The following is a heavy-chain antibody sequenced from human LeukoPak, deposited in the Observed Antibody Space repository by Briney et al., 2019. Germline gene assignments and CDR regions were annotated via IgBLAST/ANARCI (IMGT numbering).Heavy chain of an antibody. CDR2: ISSSSSYI. CDR3: ARDQTGGDWKIAFDI. CDR1: GFTFSSYT. D-gene: IGHD2-21*02. J-gene: IGHJ3*02. V-gene: IGHV3-21*01. Sequence: GGSLRLSCAASGFTFSSYTMNWVRQAPGKGLEWVSSISSSSSYIYYADSVKGRFTISRDNAKNPLYLQMNSLRAEDTAVYFCARDQTGGDWKIAFDIWGQGTMVTVSS.